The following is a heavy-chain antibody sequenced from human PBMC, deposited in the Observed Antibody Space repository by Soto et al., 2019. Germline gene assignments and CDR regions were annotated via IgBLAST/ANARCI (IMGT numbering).Heavy chain of an antibody. V-gene: IGHV1-3*01. CDR1: GYTFTSYA. Sequence: ASVKVSCKASGYTFTSYAMHWVRQAPGQRLEWMGWINAGNGNTKYSQKFQGRVTITRDTSASTAYMELSSLRSEDTAVYYCARVQVTTVTHPEEVERAFDIWGQGTMVTVSS. J-gene: IGHJ3*02. CDR2: INAGNGNT. CDR3: ARVQVTTVTHPEEVERAFDI. D-gene: IGHD4-17*01.